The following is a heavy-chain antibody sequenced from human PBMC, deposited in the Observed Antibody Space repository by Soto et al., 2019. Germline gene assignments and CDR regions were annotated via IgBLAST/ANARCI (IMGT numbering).Heavy chain of an antibody. Sequence: SVKVSCKASGGTFSTTAITWVRQAPGQGLEWMGGIVPIFGIPNYAQKFQGRLAITADKSTNTAYMELISLRPEDTAVYYCARDSHSAGGWFDPWGLGTLVTVSS. J-gene: IGHJ5*02. CDR3: ARDSHSAGGWFDP. CDR1: GGTFSTTA. D-gene: IGHD2-15*01. CDR2: IVPIFGIP. V-gene: IGHV1-69*10.